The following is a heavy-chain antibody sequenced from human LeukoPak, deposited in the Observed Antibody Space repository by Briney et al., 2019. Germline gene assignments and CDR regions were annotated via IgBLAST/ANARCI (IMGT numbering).Heavy chain of an antibody. J-gene: IGHJ6*02. CDR1: GGSISSYY. Sequence: SETLSLTCTVSGGSISSYYWSWIRQPPGKGLEWIGCIYYSGSTNYNPSLKSRVTISVDTSKNQFFLKLSSVTAADTAVYYCARAFTYYDFWSGYYTQYGMDVWGQGTTVTVSS. V-gene: IGHV4-59*01. CDR3: ARAFTYYDFWSGYYTQYGMDV. CDR2: IYYSGST. D-gene: IGHD3-3*01.